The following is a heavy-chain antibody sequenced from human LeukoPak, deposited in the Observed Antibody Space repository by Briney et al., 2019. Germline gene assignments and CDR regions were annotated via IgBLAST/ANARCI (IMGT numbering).Heavy chain of an antibody. Sequence: SVKVSCKASGGTFSSYAISWVRQAPGQGLEWMGRIIPILGIANYAQKFQGRVTITADKSTSTAYMELSSLRSEDTAVYYCARGGRIAAAVNWFDPWGQGTLVTVSS. J-gene: IGHJ5*02. CDR2: IIPILGIA. CDR3: ARGGRIAAAVNWFDP. V-gene: IGHV1-69*04. D-gene: IGHD6-13*01. CDR1: GGTFSSYA.